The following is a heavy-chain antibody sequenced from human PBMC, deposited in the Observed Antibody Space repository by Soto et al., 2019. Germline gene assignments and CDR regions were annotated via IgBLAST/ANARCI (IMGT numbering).Heavy chain of an antibody. CDR3: ARTSMQSRGYSYGHGGMDV. J-gene: IGHJ6*02. D-gene: IGHD5-18*01. Sequence: GESLKISCKGSGYSFTSYWIGWVRQMPGKGLKCMGIIYPGDSDTRYSPSFQGQVTISADKSISTAYLQWSSLKASDTAMYYCARTSMQSRGYSYGHGGMDVWGQGTTVTVSS. CDR1: GYSFTSYW. V-gene: IGHV5-51*01. CDR2: IYPGDSDT.